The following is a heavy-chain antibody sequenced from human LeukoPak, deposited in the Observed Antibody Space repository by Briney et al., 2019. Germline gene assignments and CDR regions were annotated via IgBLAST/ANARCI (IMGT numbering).Heavy chain of an antibody. CDR2: IYYTGST. CDR3: ARHRWMEVYGSGSYYVDY. J-gene: IGHJ4*02. Sequence: SETLSLTCTVSGGSISNNYWSWIRQTPGRGLEWIGYIYYTGSTYYSPSLESRVTISLDTSKNQFSLKLSSVTAADTAVYYCARHRWMEVYGSGSYYVDYWGQGTLVTVSS. CDR1: GGSISNNY. V-gene: IGHV4-59*01. D-gene: IGHD3-10*01.